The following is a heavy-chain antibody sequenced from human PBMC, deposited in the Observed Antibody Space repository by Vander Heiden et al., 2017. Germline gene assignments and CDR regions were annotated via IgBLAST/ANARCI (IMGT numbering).Heavy chain of an antibody. CDR1: GYILTECS. CDR2: FDPDDGET. CDR3: ATLPYFYDSSTYGSFDF. J-gene: IGHJ4*02. V-gene: IGHV1-24*01. Sequence: QAQLVQAGAEVRKPGAAVKSSCTVSGYILTECSMHWWRQAPGKGLEWMGGFDPDDGETIYAQNLQGRVTTTEDTSTNSAYMELSSLRSEDTAVYYCATLPYFYDSSTYGSFDFWGQGTLVTVSS. D-gene: IGHD3-22*01.